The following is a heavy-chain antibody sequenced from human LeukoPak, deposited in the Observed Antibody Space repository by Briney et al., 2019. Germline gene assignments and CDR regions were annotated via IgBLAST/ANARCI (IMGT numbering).Heavy chain of an antibody. J-gene: IGHJ4*02. CDR3: AKVPYRYYYDSSGYPHS. CDR2: ISDRDGST. V-gene: IGHV3-23*01. Sequence: PGGSLRLSCAASGFTFSSYAMSWVRQAPGKGLQWVSSISDRDGSTYYADSVKGRFTISRDNSKNTLYLQMNSLRAEDTAVYYCAKVPYRYYYDSSGYPHSWGQGTLVTVSS. CDR1: GFTFSSYA. D-gene: IGHD3-22*01.